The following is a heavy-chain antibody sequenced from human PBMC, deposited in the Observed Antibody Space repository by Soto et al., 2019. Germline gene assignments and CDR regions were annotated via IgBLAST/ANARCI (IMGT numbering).Heavy chain of an antibody. J-gene: IGHJ4*02. D-gene: IGHD4-17*01. CDR2: IYYSGST. CDR1: GGSISSGGYY. Sequence: QVQLQESGPGLVKPSQTLSLTCTVSGGSISSGGYYWSWIRQHPGKGLEWIGYIYYSGSTYYNPSLKSRITISVDTSKNQFALKLSSVTAAETAVYYCARAGTGGDPHPFDYWGQGTLVTVSS. CDR3: ARAGTGGDPHPFDY. V-gene: IGHV4-31*03.